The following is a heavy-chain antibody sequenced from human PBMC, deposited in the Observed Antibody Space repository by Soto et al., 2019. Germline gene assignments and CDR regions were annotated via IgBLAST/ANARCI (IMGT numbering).Heavy chain of an antibody. D-gene: IGHD3-16*01. Sequence: QAHLEQSGAEVKRPGASVKVSCKASGHTFSDFDINWLRQASGQGPEWMGWMNAKSGDTFFAQRFQGKFNMTWDTSLSTAYMEVGSLTSDDTAIYFCARGNPFNYAGFDVWGQGTTVAVSS. J-gene: IGHJ6*02. V-gene: IGHV1-8*01. CDR2: MNAKSGDT. CDR3: ARGNPFNYAGFDV. CDR1: GHTFSDFD.